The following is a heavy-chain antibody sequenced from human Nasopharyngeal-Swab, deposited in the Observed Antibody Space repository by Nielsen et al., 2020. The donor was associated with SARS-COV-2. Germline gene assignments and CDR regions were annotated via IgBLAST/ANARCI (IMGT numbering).Heavy chain of an antibody. D-gene: IGHD3-16*01. CDR3: ASERDGGGFFDY. J-gene: IGHJ4*02. CDR2: ISSSSSYI. Sequence: SLRPSCPASGFTFSSYDVHWVRPPPGKGLEWVSSISSSSSYIYYADSVKGRFTISSNNAKNSLYLQMNSLRAEDPAVYYCASERDGGGFFDYWGQGTLVTVSS. CDR1: GFTFSSYD. V-gene: IGHV3-21*01.